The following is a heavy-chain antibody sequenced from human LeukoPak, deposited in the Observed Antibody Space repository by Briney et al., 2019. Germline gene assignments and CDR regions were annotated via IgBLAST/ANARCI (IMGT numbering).Heavy chain of an antibody. V-gene: IGHV1-18*01. J-gene: IGHJ4*02. Sequence: ASVKVSCKASGYTFSNYGISWVRQAPGQGLEWMGWISGYTGNTNYAQNLQGRVTMTTDTSTSAVYMELRSLRSDDTAVYYCARDSPTSSPVPAARLTDFDYWGQGTLVTVSS. D-gene: IGHD2-2*01. CDR1: GYTFSNYG. CDR2: ISGYTGNT. CDR3: ARDSPTSSPVPAARLTDFDY.